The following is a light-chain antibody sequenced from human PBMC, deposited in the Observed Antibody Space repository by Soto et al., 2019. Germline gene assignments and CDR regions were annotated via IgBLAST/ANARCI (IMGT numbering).Light chain of an antibody. CDR1: PSVSGSN. CDR2: GAS. CDR3: QQRNIWPPVT. V-gene: IGKV3-11*01. Sequence: EIVLTQSPGTLSLSPGERATLSCRASPSVSGSNLAWYQQKPGQAPRLVIYGASSRATGIPARFSGSGSGTDFTLTISSLEPEDSAVYYCQQRNIWPPVTFGHGTRLEIK. J-gene: IGKJ5*01.